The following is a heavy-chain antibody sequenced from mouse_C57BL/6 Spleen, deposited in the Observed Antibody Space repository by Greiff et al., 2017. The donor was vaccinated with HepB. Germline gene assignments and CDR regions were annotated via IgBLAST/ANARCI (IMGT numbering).Heavy chain of an antibody. CDR1: GYTFTSYW. D-gene: IGHD4-1*01. J-gene: IGHJ2*01. CDR3: ARHGTGRDYFDY. Sequence: QVQLQQPGAELVRPGSSVKLSCKASGYTFTSYWMHWVKQRPIQGLEWIGNIDPSDSETHYNQKFKDKATLTVDKSSSTAYMQLSSLTSEDSAVYYCARHGTGRDYFDYWGQGTTLTVSS. V-gene: IGHV1-52*01. CDR2: IDPSDSET.